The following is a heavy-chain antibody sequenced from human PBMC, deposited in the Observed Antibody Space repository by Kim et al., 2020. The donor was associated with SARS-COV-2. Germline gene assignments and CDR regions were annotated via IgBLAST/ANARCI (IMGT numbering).Heavy chain of an antibody. CDR1: GGSFSGYY. Sequence: SETLSLTCAVYGGSFSGYYWSWIRQPPWKGLEWIGEINHSGSTNYNPSLKSRVTISVDTSKNQFSLKLSSVTAADTAVYYCARGPFDFPIFRLVTNFDY. J-gene: IGHJ4*01. CDR2: INHSGST. D-gene: IGHD3-9*01. V-gene: IGHV4-34*01. CDR3: ARGPFDFPIFRLVTNFDY.